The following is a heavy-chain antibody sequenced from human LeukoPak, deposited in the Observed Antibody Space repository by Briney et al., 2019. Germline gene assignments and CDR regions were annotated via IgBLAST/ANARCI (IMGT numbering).Heavy chain of an antibody. CDR1: GYSISSGYY. CDR2: IYYSGST. CDR3: ARVYDSSNYPHYYYYYYMDV. Sequence: SETLSLTCTVSGYSISSGYYWGWIRQPPGKGLEWIGYIYYSGSTNYNPSLKSRVTISVDTSKNQFSLKLSSVTAADTAVYYCARVYDSSNYPHYYYYYYMDVWGKGTTVTVFS. D-gene: IGHD3-22*01. V-gene: IGHV4-61*01. J-gene: IGHJ6*03.